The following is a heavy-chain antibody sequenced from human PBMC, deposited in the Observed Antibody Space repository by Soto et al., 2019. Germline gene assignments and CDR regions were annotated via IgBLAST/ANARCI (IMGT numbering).Heavy chain of an antibody. Sequence: SETLSLTCTVSGGSISSGGYYWSWIRQHPGKGLEWIGYIYYSGSTYYNPSLKSRVTISVDTSKNQFSLKLSSVTAADTAVYYCASNYDSSGSFDPWGQGTLVTVSS. CDR1: GGSISSGGYY. J-gene: IGHJ5*02. CDR2: IYYSGST. D-gene: IGHD3-22*01. CDR3: ASNYDSSGSFDP. V-gene: IGHV4-31*03.